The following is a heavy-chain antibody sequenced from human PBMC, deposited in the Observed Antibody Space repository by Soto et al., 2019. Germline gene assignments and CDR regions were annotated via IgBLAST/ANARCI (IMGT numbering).Heavy chain of an antibody. CDR1: GDSISRGTYD. V-gene: IGHV4-31*03. D-gene: IGHD4-17*01. CDR2: IYYTGDT. CDR3: ARMARNGDSRQYTFDF. Sequence: QVQLQESGPGLVKPSETLSLTCTVSGDSISRGTYDWSWIRQHPGKGLEWIGYIYYTGDTYYSPSLENRVTFSVDTSNNRFSLRLTSLSAADTAAYYCARMARNGDSRQYTFDFWCQGMLVTVSS. J-gene: IGHJ4*02.